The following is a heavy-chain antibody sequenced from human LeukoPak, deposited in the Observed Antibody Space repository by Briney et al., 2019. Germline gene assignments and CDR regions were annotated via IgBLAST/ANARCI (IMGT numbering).Heavy chain of an antibody. CDR2: VYSRGST. V-gene: IGHV4-4*08. CDR1: GGSISTYY. Sequence: SETLSLTCTVSGGSISTYYWSWIRQSPEKGLEWIGYVYSRGSTNYNPSLKRRVTMSVDTSKNQFSLILKSVTAADTAIYYCARGQLEGYPHVAFDLWGRGTLVSVSS. J-gene: IGHJ5*02. CDR3: ARGQLEGYPHVAFDL. D-gene: IGHD1-1*01.